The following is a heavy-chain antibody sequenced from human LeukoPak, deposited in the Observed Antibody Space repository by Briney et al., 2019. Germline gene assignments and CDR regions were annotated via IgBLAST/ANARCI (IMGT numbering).Heavy chain of an antibody. CDR1: GDSASSNSAA. D-gene: IGHD1-26*01. Sequence: SQTLSLTCAISGDSASSNSAAWNWIRQSPSRGLEWLGRTYYRSKWYNDYAVSVKSRITINPDTSKNQFSLQLNSVTLEDTAVYYCARRVGATFAFDIWGQGTMVTVSS. V-gene: IGHV6-1*01. CDR3: ARRVGATFAFDI. CDR2: TYYRSKWYN. J-gene: IGHJ3*02.